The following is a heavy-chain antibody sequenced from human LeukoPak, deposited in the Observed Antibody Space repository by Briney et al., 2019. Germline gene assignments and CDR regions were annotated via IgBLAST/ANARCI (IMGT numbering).Heavy chain of an antibody. CDR1: GFTFSDDY. V-gene: IGHV3-11*01. CDR3: ARDKPEYYYDSSGSIDY. D-gene: IGHD3-22*01. CDR2: ISSSGSTI. Sequence: GGSLRLSCAASGFTFSDDYMSWIRQAPGQGLEWVSYISSSGSTIYYADSVKGRFTISRDNAKNSLYLQMNSLRAEDTAVYYCARDKPEYYYDSSGSIDYWGQGTLVTVSS. J-gene: IGHJ4*02.